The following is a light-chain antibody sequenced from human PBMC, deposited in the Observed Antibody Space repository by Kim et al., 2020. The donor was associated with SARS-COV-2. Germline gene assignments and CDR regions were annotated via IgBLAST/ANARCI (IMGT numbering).Light chain of an antibody. CDR1: QSVSTN. Sequence: EIVLTQSPATLSLSPGARATLSCMASQSVSTNLAWYQQKPGQAPRLLIYGASTRATGIPARFSGSGSGTEFTLTISSLQPEDFAVYYCQQYNNWPPLTFGRGTKVDIK. V-gene: IGKV3-15*01. CDR2: GAS. J-gene: IGKJ1*01. CDR3: QQYNNWPPLT.